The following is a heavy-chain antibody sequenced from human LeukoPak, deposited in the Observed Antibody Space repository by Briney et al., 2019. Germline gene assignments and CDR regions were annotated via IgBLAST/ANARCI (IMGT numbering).Heavy chain of an antibody. CDR3: ARVLPKRIRGVITPFDN. Sequence: PGGSLTLSCAASGFTFSSYGMHWVRHAPGKGLEWVAVISYDGSNKYYADSVKGRFTISRDNSKNTLYLQMNRLRAEDTPVYYCARVLPKRIRGVITPFDNWGQRTLVTVSS. D-gene: IGHD3-10*01. CDR1: GFTFSSYG. J-gene: IGHJ4*02. V-gene: IGHV3-30*03. CDR2: ISYDGSNK.